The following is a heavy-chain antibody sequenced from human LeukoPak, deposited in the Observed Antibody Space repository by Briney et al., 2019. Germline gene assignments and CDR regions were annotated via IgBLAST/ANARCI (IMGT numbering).Heavy chain of an antibody. CDR3: ARALNPLPGTYYFDY. J-gene: IGHJ4*02. D-gene: IGHD2-15*01. CDR2: IYISGST. V-gene: IGHV4-4*07. CDR1: GASINSHY. Sequence: PSETLSLTCTVSGASINSHYWSWIRQPAGKGLEWIGRIYISGSTNYDSSLQSRVTMSVDTSKNQFSLKLTSVTAADTAVYYCARALNPLPGTYYFDYWGQGTLVTVSS.